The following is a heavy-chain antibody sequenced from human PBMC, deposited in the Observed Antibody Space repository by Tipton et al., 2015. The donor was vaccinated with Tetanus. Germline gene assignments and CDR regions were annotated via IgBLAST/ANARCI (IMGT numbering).Heavy chain of an antibody. CDR1: GFTFSRYA. V-gene: IGHV3-23*01. CDR3: AKFLAELNWDEAFDV. Sequence: SLRLSCAASGFTFSRYAMNWVRQAPGEGLEWVSSISGGDNTRYYADSVKGRFSISRDNSKNTLYLQMNSLGVDDTAVYYCAKFLAELNWDEAFDVWGHGTKVTVSS. CDR2: ISGGDNTR. J-gene: IGHJ3*01. D-gene: IGHD7-27*01.